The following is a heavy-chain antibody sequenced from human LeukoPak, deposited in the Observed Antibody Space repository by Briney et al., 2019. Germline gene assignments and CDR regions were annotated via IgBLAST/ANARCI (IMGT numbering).Heavy chain of an antibody. Sequence: GGSLRLSCAVSKFRLSSYAMTWVRQAPGKGLEWVSTISGNGAGTYYADSVKGRFTISRDNSKNTLYLQMNSLRAEDTALYYCARQAVAGRIDYWGQGTLVTVSS. CDR3: ARQAVAGRIDY. CDR1: KFRLSSYA. D-gene: IGHD6-19*01. CDR2: ISGNGAGT. J-gene: IGHJ4*02. V-gene: IGHV3-23*01.